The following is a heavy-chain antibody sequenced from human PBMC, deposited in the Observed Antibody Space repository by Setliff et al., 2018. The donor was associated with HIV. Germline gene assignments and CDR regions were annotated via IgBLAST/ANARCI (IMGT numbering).Heavy chain of an antibody. CDR1: HSSVSEYY. J-gene: IGHJ4*03. Sequence: LSLTCNVSHSSVSEYYWSWIRQSPGKGLEWIGYVRQGVATKYNPAFQSRVTISLETSKNQVFLSLASVTAADTAVYFSAREDPNTYRPFDYWGQGSLVTVSS. CDR3: AREDPNTYRPFDY. CDR2: VRQGVAT. V-gene: IGHV4-59*02.